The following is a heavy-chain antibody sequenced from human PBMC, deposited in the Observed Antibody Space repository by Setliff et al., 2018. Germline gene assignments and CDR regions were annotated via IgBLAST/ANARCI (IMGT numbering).Heavy chain of an antibody. CDR1: GYTFTSYG. CDR3: ATDHMPASGTSAFDI. J-gene: IGHJ3*02. CDR2: IIPIFGTS. V-gene: IGHV1-69*05. Sequence: SVKVSCKASGYTFTSYGISWVRQAPSLGLEWMGMIIPIFGTSNYAQKFQARVTMTTDESTSTAYMELSSLTSEDTAVYYCATDHMPASGTSAFDIWGQGTVVTVSS. D-gene: IGHD6-13*01.